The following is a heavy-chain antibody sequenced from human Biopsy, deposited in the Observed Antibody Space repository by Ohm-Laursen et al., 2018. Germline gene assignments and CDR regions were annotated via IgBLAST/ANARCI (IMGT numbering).Heavy chain of an antibody. CDR1: GFTFSDHY. J-gene: IGHJ5*01. CDR3: ATELLPPGVGGPWLDS. CDR2: ISASSSYI. V-gene: IGHV3-21*06. D-gene: IGHD3-10*01. Sequence: SLRLSCSASGFTFSDHYMEWVRQAPGEGLEWVSSISASSSYIYYADSVKGRFTVSRDNTKNTLYLQMNSLRAADTAIYFCATELLPPGVGGPWLDSWGQGTPVTVSP.